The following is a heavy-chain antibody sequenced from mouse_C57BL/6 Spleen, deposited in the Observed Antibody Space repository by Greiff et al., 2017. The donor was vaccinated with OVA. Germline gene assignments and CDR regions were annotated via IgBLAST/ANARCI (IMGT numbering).Heavy chain of an antibody. J-gene: IGHJ2*01. CDR3: ARTHYYGSNLFDY. CDR1: GYAFSSYW. V-gene: IGHV1-80*01. D-gene: IGHD1-1*01. CDR2: IYPGDGDT. Sequence: QVQLQQSGAELVKPGASVKISCKASGYAFSSYWMNWVKQRPGKGLEWIGQIYPGDGDTNYNGKFKGKATLTADKSSSTAYMQLSSLTSEDSAVYFCARTHYYGSNLFDYWGQGTTLTVSS.